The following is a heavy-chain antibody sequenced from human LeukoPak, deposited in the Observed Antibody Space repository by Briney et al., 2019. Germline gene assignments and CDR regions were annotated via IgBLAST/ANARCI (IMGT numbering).Heavy chain of an antibody. CDR2: ISAYNGNT. V-gene: IGHV1-18*01. CDR3: ARMYSSNWYYFDY. Sequence: ASVKASCKASGYTFTSYGINWVRQAPGQGLEWMGWISAYNGNTNYAQKLQGRVTMTTDTSTSTVYMELRSLRSDDTAMYYCARMYSSNWYYFDYWGQGTLVTVSS. J-gene: IGHJ4*02. CDR1: GYTFTSYG. D-gene: IGHD6-13*01.